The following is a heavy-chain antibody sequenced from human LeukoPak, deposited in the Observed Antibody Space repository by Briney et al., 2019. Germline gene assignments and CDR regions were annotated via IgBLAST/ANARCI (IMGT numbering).Heavy chain of an antibody. D-gene: IGHD3-3*01. Sequence: ASVTVSCKASGGTFSSYAISWVRQAPGQGLEWMGGIIPIFGTANYAQKFQGRVTITTDESTSTAYMELSSLRSEDTAVYYCARVSPVGWSGYWNAFDIWGQGTMVTVSS. V-gene: IGHV1-69*05. CDR2: IIPIFGTA. J-gene: IGHJ3*02. CDR3: ARVSPVGWSGYWNAFDI. CDR1: GGTFSSYA.